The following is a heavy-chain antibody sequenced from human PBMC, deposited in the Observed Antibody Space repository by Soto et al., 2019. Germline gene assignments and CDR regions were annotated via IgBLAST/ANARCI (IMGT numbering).Heavy chain of an antibody. D-gene: IGHD3-3*01. Sequence: SETLSLTCTVSGGSISSYYWSWIRQPPGKGLEWIGYIYYSGSTNYNPSLKSRVTISVDTSKNQFSLKLSSVTAADTAVYYCARHPLFDFWSGYSRRYYYYYMDVWGKGTTVTVSS. CDR2: IYYSGST. V-gene: IGHV4-59*08. CDR1: GGSISSYY. CDR3: ARHPLFDFWSGYSRRYYYYYMDV. J-gene: IGHJ6*03.